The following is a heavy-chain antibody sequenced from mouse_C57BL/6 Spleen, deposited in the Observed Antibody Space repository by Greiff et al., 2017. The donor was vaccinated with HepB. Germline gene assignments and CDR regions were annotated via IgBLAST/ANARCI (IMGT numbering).Heavy chain of an antibody. CDR2: INYDGSST. J-gene: IGHJ3*01. CDR1: GFTFSDYY. CDR3: ARDLWDYYGSSPGFAY. V-gene: IGHV5-16*01. Sequence: EVQGVESEGGLVKPGSSMKLSCTASGFTFSDYYMAWVRQVPEKGLEWVANINYDGSSTYYLDYLKSRFIISRDNSKNILYLQMSSLKSEDTATYYCARDLWDYYGSSPGFAYWGQGTLVTVSS. D-gene: IGHD1-1*01.